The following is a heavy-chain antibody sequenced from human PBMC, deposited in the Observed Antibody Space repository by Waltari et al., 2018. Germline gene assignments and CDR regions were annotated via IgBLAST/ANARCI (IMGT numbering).Heavy chain of an antibody. CDR2: ISSKSTYI. J-gene: IGHJ5*02. D-gene: IGHD3-10*01. V-gene: IGHV3-21*01. CDR1: GFGFGVYN. Sequence: QLVESGGGLVKPGSSLGLSCAASGFGFGVYNMHWLRRAPGKGLEWVSSISSKSTYIYYADSVRGRFSISRDNAENSLFLQMNNLRGEDTAVYYCARDTIFYGSGSYDPWGQGTRVTVSS. CDR3: ARDTIFYGSGSYDP.